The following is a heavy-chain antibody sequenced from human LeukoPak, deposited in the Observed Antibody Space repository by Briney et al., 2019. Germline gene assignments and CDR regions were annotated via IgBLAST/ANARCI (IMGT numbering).Heavy chain of an antibody. J-gene: IGHJ4*02. CDR2: ISYDGSNK. V-gene: IGHV3-30*18. CDR3: AQDRYDYSIYLDY. Sequence: GRSLRLSCAASGFTFSSYGMHWVRPAPGKGLEWVAVISYDGSNKYYADSVKGGFTISRDNSKNTLYLQMNSLRAEDTAVYYCAQDRYDYSIYLDYWGQGTLVTVS. CDR1: GFTFSSYG. D-gene: IGHD4-11*01.